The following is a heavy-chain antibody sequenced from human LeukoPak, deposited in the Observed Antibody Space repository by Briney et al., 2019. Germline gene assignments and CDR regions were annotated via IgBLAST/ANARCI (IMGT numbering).Heavy chain of an antibody. V-gene: IGHV1-18*01. J-gene: IGHJ6*02. Sequence: ASVKVSCKASGGTFSSYAISWVRQAPGQGLEWMGWISAYNGNTNYAQKLQGRVTMTTDTSTSTAYMELRSLRSDDTAVYYCARNMVWSKNYYYYGMDVWGQGTTVTVSS. CDR2: ISAYNGNT. CDR3: ARNMVWSKNYYYYGMDV. CDR1: GGTFSSYA. D-gene: IGHD2/OR15-2a*01.